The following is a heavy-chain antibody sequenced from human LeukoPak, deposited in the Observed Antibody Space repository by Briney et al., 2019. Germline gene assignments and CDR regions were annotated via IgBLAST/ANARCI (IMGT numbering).Heavy chain of an antibody. J-gene: IGHJ4*02. CDR1: GFTFSSYA. Sequence: GGSLRLSCAASGFTFSSYAMSWVRQAPGKGLEWVSAISGSGGSTYYADSVKGRFTISRDNSKNTLYLQMNSLRAEDTAVYCCAKGGVLRFLEWFNALDYWGQGTLVTVSS. CDR2: ISGSGGST. CDR3: AKGGVLRFLEWFNALDY. V-gene: IGHV3-23*01. D-gene: IGHD3-3*01.